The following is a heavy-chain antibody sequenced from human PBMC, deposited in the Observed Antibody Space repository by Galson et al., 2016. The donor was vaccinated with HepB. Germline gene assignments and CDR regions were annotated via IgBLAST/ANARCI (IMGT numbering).Heavy chain of an antibody. V-gene: IGHV3-23*01. CDR1: GFTFSSFG. J-gene: IGHJ4*02. CDR2: ISAMDDQI. Sequence: SLRLSCAGTGFTFSSFGMSWVRQAPGKGLEWVSVISAMDDQIYYADSVRGRFTTSRDNSRSSLFLEMNSLRAEDTAVYYCVISIRGISVGPFDYWGQGTPVVVAS. CDR3: VISIRGISVGPFDY. D-gene: IGHD3-10*01.